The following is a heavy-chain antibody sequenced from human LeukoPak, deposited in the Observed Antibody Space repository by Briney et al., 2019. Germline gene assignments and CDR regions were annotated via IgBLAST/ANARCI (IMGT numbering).Heavy chain of an antibody. J-gene: IGHJ5*02. CDR1: GGTFSSYA. Sequence: SVKVSCKASGGTFSSYAISWVRQAPGQGLEWMGRIIPIFGTANYAQKFQGRVTITTDESTSTAYMELRSLRSEDTAVYYCARDGSSWYRNWFDPWGQGTLVTVSS. D-gene: IGHD6-13*01. V-gene: IGHV1-69*05. CDR3: ARDGSSWYRNWFDP. CDR2: IIPIFGTA.